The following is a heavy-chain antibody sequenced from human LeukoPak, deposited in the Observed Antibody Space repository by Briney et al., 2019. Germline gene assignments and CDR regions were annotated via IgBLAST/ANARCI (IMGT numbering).Heavy chain of an antibody. V-gene: IGHV1-69*04. Sequence: SVKVSCKASGGTFSSYAISWVRQAPGQGLEWMGRIIPILGIANYAQNFQGRVTITADKSTSTAYMELSSLRSEDTAVYYCARDPVAEKDYWGQGTLVTVSS. CDR1: GGTFSSYA. CDR3: ARDPVAEKDY. CDR2: IIPILGIA. D-gene: IGHD6-19*01. J-gene: IGHJ4*02.